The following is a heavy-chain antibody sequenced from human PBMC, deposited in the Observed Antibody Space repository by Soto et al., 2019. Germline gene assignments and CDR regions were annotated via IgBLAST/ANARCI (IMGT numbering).Heavy chain of an antibody. D-gene: IGHD2-15*01. Sequence: QVQLVESGGGVVQPGRSLRLSCAASGFTFSSYAMHWVRQAPGKGLEWVAVISYDGSNKYYADSVKVRFTISRDNSKNTLDLQMNSLRAEDTAVYYCARDQGGYFDYWGQGTLVTVSS. CDR3: ARDQGGYFDY. CDR1: GFTFSSYA. J-gene: IGHJ4*02. V-gene: IGHV3-30-3*01. CDR2: ISYDGSNK.